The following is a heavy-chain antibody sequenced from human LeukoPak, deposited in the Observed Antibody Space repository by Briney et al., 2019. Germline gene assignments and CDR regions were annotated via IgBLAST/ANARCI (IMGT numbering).Heavy chain of an antibody. CDR2: IYPADSDI. Sequence: GESLKISCKGSGYSINNYWIGWVRQMPGKGLEWMGIIYPADSDIRYSPSFQGQVTISADKSISTAYLQWSSLKASDTAIYYCARQEYCSGGSCYTWFDPWGQGTLVVVSS. CDR3: ARQEYCSGGSCYTWFDP. D-gene: IGHD2-15*01. V-gene: IGHV5-51*01. CDR1: GYSINNYW. J-gene: IGHJ5*02.